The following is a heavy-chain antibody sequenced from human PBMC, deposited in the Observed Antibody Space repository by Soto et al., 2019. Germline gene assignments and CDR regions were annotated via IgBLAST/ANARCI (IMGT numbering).Heavy chain of an antibody. CDR3: ARRGKTDCSGGSCYLDY. CDR2: INHSGST. Sequence: PSETLSLTCAVYGGSFSGYYWSWIRQPPGKGLEWIGEINHSGSTNYNPSLKSRVTISVDTSKNQFSLKLSSVTAADTAVYYCARRGKTDCSGGSCYLDYWGQGTLVTVSS. CDR1: GGSFSGYY. J-gene: IGHJ4*02. D-gene: IGHD2-15*01. V-gene: IGHV4-34*01.